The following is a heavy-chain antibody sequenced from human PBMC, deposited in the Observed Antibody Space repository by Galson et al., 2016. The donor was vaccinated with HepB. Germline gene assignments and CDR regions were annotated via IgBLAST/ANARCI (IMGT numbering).Heavy chain of an antibody. CDR3: AEGAAGGTYSALDY. CDR2: ISSSGGPP. J-gene: IGHJ4*02. Sequence: SLRLSCAASGFTFGSYAMPWIRQAPGKGLEWVSSISSSGGPPYYTDSVKGRFTISRNGSESTLYVHMNRLRVEDTAVYYCAEGAAGGTYSALDYWGRGVLVTVSP. V-gene: IGHV3-23*01. D-gene: IGHD1-26*01. CDR1: GFTFGSYA.